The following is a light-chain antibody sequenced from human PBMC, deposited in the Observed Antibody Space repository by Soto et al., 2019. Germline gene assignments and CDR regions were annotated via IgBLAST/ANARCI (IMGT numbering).Light chain of an antibody. Sequence: EIVLTQSACTVSLSAGERATLSCGASQSVTSSYLAWYQQNNGQAPRLLIYGVSSRATGIPDRFSGSGDGTDFNLTISRLETEDFAVYYCQQYGDSPLTFGGGTKVDIK. CDR2: GVS. J-gene: IGKJ4*01. V-gene: IGKV3-20*01. CDR3: QQYGDSPLT. CDR1: QSVTSSY.